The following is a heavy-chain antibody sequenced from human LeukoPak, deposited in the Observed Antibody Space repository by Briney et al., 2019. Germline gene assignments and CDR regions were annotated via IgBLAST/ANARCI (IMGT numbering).Heavy chain of an antibody. V-gene: IGHV3-11*01. Sequence: GGSLRLSCSTSGFTFTDYYMSWVRQAPGKGLEWVSYISNTGRNTYDAESVKGRFTISRDNARKSLYLQMDSLRVEDTGMYYCAKDFDGSGPGHWGQGTLVTVSS. CDR3: AKDFDGSGPGH. J-gene: IGHJ4*02. CDR2: ISNTGRNT. D-gene: IGHD4-23*01. CDR1: GFTFTDYY.